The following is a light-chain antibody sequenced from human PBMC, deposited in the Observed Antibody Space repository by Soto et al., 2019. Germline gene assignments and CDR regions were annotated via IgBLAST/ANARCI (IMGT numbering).Light chain of an antibody. CDR2: HTS. CDR1: QSVRSS. Sequence: EIVLTQSPVTLSLSPGDRATLSCRASQSVRSSLAWYQQKPGQAPRLLIYHTSNRATGIPSRFSGSGSGTDYTLSISSVEPEDFALYYCQQRSSRPRTFGQGTKVEVK. CDR3: QQRSSRPRT. V-gene: IGKV3-11*01. J-gene: IGKJ1*01.